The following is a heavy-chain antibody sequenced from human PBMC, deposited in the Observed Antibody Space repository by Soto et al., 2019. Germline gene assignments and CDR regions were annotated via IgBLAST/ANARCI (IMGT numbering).Heavy chain of an antibody. CDR2: IYPGDSDT. Sequence: GESLKISCKGSGYSFTSYWIGWVRQMPGKGLEWMGIIYPGDSDTRYIPSFQGHVTSSADQSISTAYLQLSSLKASDPAMYYCARGGYYYDSSGYPPYADYYYYYGMDVWGRGTTATVSS. J-gene: IGHJ6*02. CDR3: ARGGYYYDSSGYPPYADYYYYYGMDV. V-gene: IGHV5-51*01. CDR1: GYSFTSYW. D-gene: IGHD3-22*01.